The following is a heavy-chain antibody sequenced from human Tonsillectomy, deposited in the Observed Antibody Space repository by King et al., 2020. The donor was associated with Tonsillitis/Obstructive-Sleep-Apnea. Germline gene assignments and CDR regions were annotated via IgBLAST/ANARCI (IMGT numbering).Heavy chain of an antibody. CDR1: GFAFSDYY. J-gene: IGHJ4*02. Sequence: VQLVESGGGLVKPGGSLRLSCAASGFAFSDYYMSWIRQAPGKGLEWVSYISTSGSKISYADSVKGRFTISRDNAKSSLYLQMNSLRAEDTAVYYCARGATHGEWLDYWGQGTLVTVSS. CDR3: ARGATHGEWLDY. V-gene: IGHV3-11*01. D-gene: IGHD2-8*01. CDR2: ISTSGSKI.